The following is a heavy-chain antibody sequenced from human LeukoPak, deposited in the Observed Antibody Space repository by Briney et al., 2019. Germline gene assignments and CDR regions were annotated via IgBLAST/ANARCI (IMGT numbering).Heavy chain of an antibody. CDR2: IYYSGYT. J-gene: IGHJ4*02. D-gene: IGHD6-13*01. Sequence: PSETLSLTCTVSGGSISSYYWSWIRQPPGKGLEWIGYIYYSGYTNYNPSLKSRVTISIDTSKNQFSLKVGSVTAADTAVYYCARGGNSWYADYWGQGNLVTVSS. CDR1: GGSISSYY. V-gene: IGHV4-59*01. CDR3: ARGGNSWYADY.